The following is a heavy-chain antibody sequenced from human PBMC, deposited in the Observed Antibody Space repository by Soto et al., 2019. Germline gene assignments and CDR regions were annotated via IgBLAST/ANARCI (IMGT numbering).Heavy chain of an antibody. V-gene: IGHV3-30*18. Sequence: GGSLRLSCAASGFTFSSYGMHWVRQAPGKGLEWVAGISYDGSNKYYADSVKGRFTISRDNSKNTLYLQMNSLRAEDTAVYYCAKDSDIAVYGMDVWGQGTTVTVSS. CDR3: AKDSDIAVYGMDV. CDR2: ISYDGSNK. CDR1: GFTFSSYG. J-gene: IGHJ6*02. D-gene: IGHD6-19*01.